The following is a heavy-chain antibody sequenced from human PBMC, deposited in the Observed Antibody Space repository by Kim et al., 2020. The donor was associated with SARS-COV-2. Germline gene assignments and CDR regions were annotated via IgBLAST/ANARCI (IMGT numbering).Heavy chain of an antibody. CDR2: IIPILGIA. J-gene: IGHJ6*02. Sequence: SVKVSCKASGGTFSSYAISWVRQAPGQGLEWMGRIIPILGIANYAQKFQGRVTITADKSTSTAYMELSSLRSEDTAVYYCARGVPAIGPDNYGSGSYYILRYYYYGMDVWGQGTTVTVSS. CDR1: GGTFSSYA. V-gene: IGHV1-69*04. CDR3: ARGVPAIGPDNYGSGSYYILRYYYYGMDV. D-gene: IGHD3-10*01.